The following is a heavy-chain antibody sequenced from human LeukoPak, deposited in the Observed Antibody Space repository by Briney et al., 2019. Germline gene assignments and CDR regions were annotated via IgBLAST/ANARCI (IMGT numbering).Heavy chain of an antibody. J-gene: IGHJ4*02. V-gene: IGHV1-18*01. Sequence: ASVKVSCKASGGTFSSYAISWVRQAPGQGLEWMGWISAYNGNTNYAQKLQGRVTMTTDTSTSTAYMELRSLRSDDTAVYYCARDGDISGSYGFDYWGQGTLVTVSS. CDR1: GGTFSSYA. CDR3: ARDGDISGSYGFDY. D-gene: IGHD1-26*01. CDR2: ISAYNGNT.